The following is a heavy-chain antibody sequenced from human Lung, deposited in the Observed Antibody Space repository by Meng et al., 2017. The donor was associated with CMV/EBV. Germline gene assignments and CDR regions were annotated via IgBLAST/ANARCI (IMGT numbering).Heavy chain of an antibody. CDR1: GFTFSSYA. J-gene: IGHJ4*02. Sequence: GGSLRLXCAASGFTFSSYAMHWVRQAPGKGLEWVAVISYDGSNKYYADSVKGRFTISRDNSKNTLYLQMNSLRAEDTAVYYCARARLRDGSHYYFDYWGQGTXVTVSS. CDR3: ARARLRDGSHYYFDY. D-gene: IGHD5-24*01. V-gene: IGHV3-30*04. CDR2: ISYDGSNK.